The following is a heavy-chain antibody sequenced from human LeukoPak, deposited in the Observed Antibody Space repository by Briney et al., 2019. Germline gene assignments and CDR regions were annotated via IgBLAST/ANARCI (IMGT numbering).Heavy chain of an antibody. V-gene: IGHV4-39*07. D-gene: IGHD3-10*01. Sequence: SETLSLTCTVSGGSISSSTFYWAWIRQPPGKGLERIGSIHYSGDPYYNASVKSRATIPVNTSRNQFSLRLSSVTAADTAIYYCARSGPYQLGSGNYAFEVWGQGTMVAVSS. CDR2: IHYSGDP. J-gene: IGHJ3*01. CDR3: ARSGPYQLGSGNYAFEV. CDR1: GGSISSSTFY.